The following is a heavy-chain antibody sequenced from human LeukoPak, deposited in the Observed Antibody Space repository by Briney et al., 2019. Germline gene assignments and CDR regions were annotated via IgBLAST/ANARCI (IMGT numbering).Heavy chain of an antibody. Sequence: VASVKVSCKVSGYTLTELSMHWMRQAPGKGLEWMGGFDPEDGETIYAQKFQGRVTMTEDTSTDTAYMELSRLRSDDTAVYYCARDRRGYSYPYYFDYWGQGTLVTVSS. J-gene: IGHJ4*02. D-gene: IGHD5-18*01. CDR2: FDPEDGET. V-gene: IGHV1-24*01. CDR3: ARDRRGYSYPYYFDY. CDR1: GYTLTELS.